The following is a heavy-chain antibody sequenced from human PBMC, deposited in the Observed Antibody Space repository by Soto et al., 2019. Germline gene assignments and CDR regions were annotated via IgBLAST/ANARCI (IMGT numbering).Heavy chain of an antibody. CDR3: AREGGSLNWFDP. V-gene: IGHV1-69*04. CDR1: GDTFSFYS. Sequence: SVKVSCKASGDTFSFYSINWVRQAPGLGLEWMGRVNPILSMSNYAQRFQGRVTMTADKSTSTAYMELSGLRSEDTAVYYCAREGGSLNWFDPWGQGTLVTVSS. J-gene: IGHJ5*02. D-gene: IGHD1-26*01. CDR2: VNPILSMS.